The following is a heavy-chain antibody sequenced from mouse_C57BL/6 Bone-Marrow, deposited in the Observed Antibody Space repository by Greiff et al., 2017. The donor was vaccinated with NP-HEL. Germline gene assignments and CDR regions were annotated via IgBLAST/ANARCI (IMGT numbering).Heavy chain of an antibody. CDR2: ISSGGSYT. Sequence: EVMLVESGGDLVKPGGSLKLSCAASGFTFSSYGMSWVRQTPDKRLEWVATISSGGSYTYYPDSVKGRFTISRDNAKNTLYLQMSSLRSEDTAMYDCARLWLFAYWGQGTLVTVSA. J-gene: IGHJ3*01. CDR3: ARLWLFAY. CDR1: GFTFSSYG. D-gene: IGHD2-2*01. V-gene: IGHV5-6*01.